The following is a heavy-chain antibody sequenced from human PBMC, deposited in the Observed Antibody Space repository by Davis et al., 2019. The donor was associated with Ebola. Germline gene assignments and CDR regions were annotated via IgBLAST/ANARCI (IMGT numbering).Heavy chain of an antibody. V-gene: IGHV3-23*01. CDR3: AKGDGDYFAYYYGMDV. CDR2: ISGSGGST. CDR1: GFTFSAYA. J-gene: IGHJ6*02. Sequence: PGGSLRLSCAASGFTFSAYAMSWVRQAPGKGLEWVSAISGSGGSTYYADSVKGRFTISRDNSKNTLYLQMNSLRAEDTAVYYCAKGDGDYFAYYYGMDVWGQGTTVTVSS. D-gene: IGHD4-17*01.